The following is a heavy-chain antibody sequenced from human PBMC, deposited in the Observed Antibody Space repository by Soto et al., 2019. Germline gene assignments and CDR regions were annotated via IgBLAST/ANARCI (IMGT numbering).Heavy chain of an antibody. CDR3: ARERTVTTAIYYFDD. CDR1: GGSISSGDYY. D-gene: IGHD4-17*01. V-gene: IGHV4-30-4*01. J-gene: IGHJ4*02. Sequence: SETMSLTCTVSGGSISSGDYYWSWIRQPPGKGLEWIGYIYYSGSTYYNPSLKSRVTISVDTSKNQFSLKLSSVTAADTAVYYCARERTVTTAIYYFDDWGQGTLVTVSS. CDR2: IYYSGST.